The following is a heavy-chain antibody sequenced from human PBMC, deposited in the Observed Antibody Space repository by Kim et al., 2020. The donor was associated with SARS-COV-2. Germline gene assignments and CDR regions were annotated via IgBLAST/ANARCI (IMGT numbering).Heavy chain of an antibody. Sequence: ASVKVSCKASGYTFTSYGISWVRQAPGQGLEWMGWISAYNGNTNYAQKLQGRVTMTTDTSTSTAYMELRSLRSDDTAVYYCAKDKRSITMVPVNGMDVWVQGTTVTVSS. CDR2: ISAYNGNT. CDR3: AKDKRSITMVPVNGMDV. D-gene: IGHD3-10*01. CDR1: GYTFTSYG. J-gene: IGHJ6*02. V-gene: IGHV1-18*04.